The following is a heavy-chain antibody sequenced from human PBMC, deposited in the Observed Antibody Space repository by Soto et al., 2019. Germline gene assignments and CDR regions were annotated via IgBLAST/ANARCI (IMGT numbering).Heavy chain of an antibody. CDR1: GGSISSYY. CDR2: IYTSGST. CDR3: ASWGAPTGYYYGMDV. Sequence: PSETLSLTCTVSGGSISSYYWSWIRQPAGKGLEWIGRIYTSGSTNYNPSLKSRVTMSVDTSKNQFSLKLSSVTAADTAVYYCASWGAPTGYYYGMDVWGQGTRVPVSS. D-gene: IGHD3-16*01. J-gene: IGHJ6*02. V-gene: IGHV4-4*07.